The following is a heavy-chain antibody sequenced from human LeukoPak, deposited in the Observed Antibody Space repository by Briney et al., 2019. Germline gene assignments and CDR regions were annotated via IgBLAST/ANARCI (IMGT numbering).Heavy chain of an antibody. V-gene: IGHV1-2*02. CDR3: ARVDFWSGSVYYFDY. J-gene: IGHJ4*02. D-gene: IGHD3-3*01. CDR2: INPNSGGT. CDR1: GYTFTGYY. Sequence: ASVKVSCKASGYTFTGYYMHWVRQAPGQGLEWMGWINPNSGGTNYAQKFQGRVTMTRDTSISTAYMELSRLRSDDTAVYYCARVDFWSGSVYYFDYWGQGTLVTVSS.